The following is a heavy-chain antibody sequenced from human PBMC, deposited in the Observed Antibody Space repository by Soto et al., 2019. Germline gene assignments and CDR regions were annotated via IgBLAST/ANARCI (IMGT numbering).Heavy chain of an antibody. CDR3: AREDNTAMDTYYCSGLDV. CDR2: IIPLFGTS. V-gene: IGHV1-69*01. J-gene: IGHJ6*02. D-gene: IGHD5-18*01. CDR1: GGIFSGYT. Sequence: QVQLVQSGAEVKKPGSSVKVSCKASGGIFSGYTITWVRQAPGQGLEWMGGIIPLFGTSNYAQKFQDRVTITADESTSTAYMELRSLRSDDTAVYYCAREDNTAMDTYYCSGLDVWGQGTTVTVPS.